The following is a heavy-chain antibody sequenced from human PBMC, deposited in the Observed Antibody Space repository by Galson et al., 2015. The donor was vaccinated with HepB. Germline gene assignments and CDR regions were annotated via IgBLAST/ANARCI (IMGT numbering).Heavy chain of an antibody. CDR1: GYTFTTYY. CDR2: INPSGGST. D-gene: IGHD5-24*01. J-gene: IGHJ4*02. V-gene: IGHV1-46*01. CDR3: ARDEQSDPLEMATITWGPYY. Sequence: SVKVSCKASGYTFTTYYMHWVRQAPGQGLEWMGVINPSGGSTNYAQKVQGRVTMTRDTSTSTVYMELSSLRSEDTAVYYCARDEQSDPLEMATITWGPYYWGQGTLVTVSS.